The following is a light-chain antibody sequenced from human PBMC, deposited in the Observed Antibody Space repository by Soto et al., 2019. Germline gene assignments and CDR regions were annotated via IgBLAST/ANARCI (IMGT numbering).Light chain of an antibody. CDR2: SAS. J-gene: IGKJ2*01. CDR1: QSISTE. V-gene: IGKV3-15*01. Sequence: EIVMTQSPATLSVSPGERATLSCRASQSISTEFAWYQQKPGQPPRLLIYSASTRATGVPARFTGSGSGSEFTLTISLLQSEDFAVYYCQQGHNWPLTFGQGTRLEI. CDR3: QQGHNWPLT.